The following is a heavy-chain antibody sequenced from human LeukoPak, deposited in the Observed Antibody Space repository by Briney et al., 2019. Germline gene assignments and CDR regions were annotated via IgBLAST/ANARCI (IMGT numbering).Heavy chain of an antibody. V-gene: IGHV3-21*01. CDR3: AVARGS. D-gene: IGHD5-12*01. CDR2: ISSSSSYI. CDR1: GFTFSRYN. Sequence: GGSLRLSCAASGFTFSRYNMNWVRQAPGKGLEWVSSISSSSSYIYYADSVKGRFTISRDDAKNSLYLQLTSLRAEDTAVYYCAVARGSWGQGTLVTVSS. J-gene: IGHJ5*02.